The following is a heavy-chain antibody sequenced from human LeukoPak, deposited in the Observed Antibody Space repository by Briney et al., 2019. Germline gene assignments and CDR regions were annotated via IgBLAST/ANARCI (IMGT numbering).Heavy chain of an antibody. D-gene: IGHD6-6*01. CDR3: AKAKYSSSSDLLDY. CDR1: GFTFSSYA. CDR2: ISGSGGST. V-gene: IGHV3-23*01. J-gene: IGHJ4*02. Sequence: GGSLRLSCAASGFTFSSYAMSWVRQAPGKGLEWVSAISGSGGSTYYADSVKGRFAISRDISKNTLFLQMNSLRADDTAVYYCAKAKYSSSSDLLDYWGQGTLVTVSS.